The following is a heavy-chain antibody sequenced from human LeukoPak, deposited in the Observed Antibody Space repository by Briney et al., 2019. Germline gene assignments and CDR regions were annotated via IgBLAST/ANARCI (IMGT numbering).Heavy chain of an antibody. J-gene: IGHJ4*02. CDR3: ARDRWFGESLPAHFEY. D-gene: IGHD3-10*01. CDR1: GFTFSSYE. CDR2: ISGNSSTI. V-gene: IGHV3-48*03. Sequence: GGSLRLSCAASGFTFSSYEMNWVRQAPGKGLERVSYISGNSSTIYYADSVKGRFTISRDNAKNSLYLQMNSLRVEDTAFYYCARDRWFGESLPAHFEYWGQGTLVTVSS.